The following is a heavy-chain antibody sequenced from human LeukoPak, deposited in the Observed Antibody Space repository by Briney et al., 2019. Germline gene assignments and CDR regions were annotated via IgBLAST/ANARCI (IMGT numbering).Heavy chain of an antibody. Sequence: PSETLSLTCAVYGGSFSGYYWSWIRQPPGKGLEWIGEINHSGSTNYNQSLKSRVTISVDTSKNQFSLKLSSVTAADTAVYYCARVRSSGYYLNYFDYWGQGTLVTVSS. CDR1: GGSFSGYY. J-gene: IGHJ4*02. CDR3: ARVRSSGYYLNYFDY. V-gene: IGHV4-34*01. CDR2: INHSGST. D-gene: IGHD3-22*01.